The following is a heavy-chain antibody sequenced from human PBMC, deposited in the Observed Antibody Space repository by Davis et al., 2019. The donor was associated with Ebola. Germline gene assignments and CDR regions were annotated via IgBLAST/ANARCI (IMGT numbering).Heavy chain of an antibody. D-gene: IGHD3-10*01. CDR2: TYYTSKWYN. CDR3: ARGWLRRGLDA. Sequence: PSETLSLTCAISGDSVSGKNGAWNWIRQSPSRGLEWLGRTYYTSKWYNDYAASVKSRIIINPDTSKNQFSLQLNSVTPEDTALYFCARGWLRRGLDAWGEGTAVTVSS. V-gene: IGHV6-1*01. CDR1: GDSVSGKNGA. J-gene: IGHJ6*04.